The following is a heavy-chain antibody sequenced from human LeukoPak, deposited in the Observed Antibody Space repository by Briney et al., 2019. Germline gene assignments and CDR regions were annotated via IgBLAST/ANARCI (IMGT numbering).Heavy chain of an antibody. CDR2: FSGSGGST. Sequence: GGSLRLSCSASGFTFSNYAMSWVRQAPGKGLERVSAFSGSGGSTYYADSVKGRFTISTDNSKNTLYLQMNSLRAEDTAVYYCAKDVEGYSSGWFHFDYWGQGTLVTVSS. V-gene: IGHV3-23*01. CDR1: GFTFSNYA. D-gene: IGHD6-13*01. CDR3: AKDVEGYSSGWFHFDY. J-gene: IGHJ4*02.